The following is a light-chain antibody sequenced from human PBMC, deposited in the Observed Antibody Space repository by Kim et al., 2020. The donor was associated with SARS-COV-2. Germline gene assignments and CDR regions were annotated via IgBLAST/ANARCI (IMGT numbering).Light chain of an antibody. CDR3: QQYGSSPPYT. Sequence: SPGERATLSCRASQSVSSSYLAWYQQKPGQAPRLLIYGASSRATGIPDRFSGSGSGTDFTLTISRLEPEYFAVYYCQQYGSSPPYTFGQGTKLEI. J-gene: IGKJ2*01. CDR1: QSVSSSY. V-gene: IGKV3-20*01. CDR2: GAS.